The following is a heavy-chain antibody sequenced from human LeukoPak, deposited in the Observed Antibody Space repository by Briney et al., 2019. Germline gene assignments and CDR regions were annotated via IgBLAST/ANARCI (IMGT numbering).Heavy chain of an antibody. CDR3: ARDRHGDYYFDY. CDR1: GFTFSSYA. J-gene: IGHJ4*02. CDR2: ISYDGSNK. D-gene: IGHD4-17*01. Sequence: PGRSLRLSCAASGFTFSSYAMHWVRQAPGKGLGWVAVISYDGSNKYYADSVKGRFTISRDNSKNTLYLQMNSLRAEDTAVYYCARDRHGDYYFDYWGQGTLVTVSS. V-gene: IGHV3-30-3*01.